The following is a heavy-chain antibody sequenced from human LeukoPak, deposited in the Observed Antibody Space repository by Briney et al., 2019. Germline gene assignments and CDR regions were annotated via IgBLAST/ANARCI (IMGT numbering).Heavy chain of an antibody. CDR2: IKQDGSEN. D-gene: IGHD5-24*01. Sequence: EGSLRLSCAASGFTFSTYWMSWVRQAPGKGLEWVANIKQDGSENYYVDSVRGRFTISRDNAKNSLHLQMNNLRAEDTAVYYCARDRRDGYNLLDYWGQGTLVTVSS. V-gene: IGHV3-7*01. CDR1: GFTFSTYW. J-gene: IGHJ4*02. CDR3: ARDRRDGYNLLDY.